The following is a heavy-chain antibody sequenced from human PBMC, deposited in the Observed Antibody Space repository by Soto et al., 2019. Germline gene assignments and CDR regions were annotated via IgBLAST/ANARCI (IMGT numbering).Heavy chain of an antibody. V-gene: IGHV3-23*01. CDR1: GLVFSTYA. J-gene: IGHJ4*02. CDR2: IRNSGADT. CDR3: ARGGIALAGIMSLGD. D-gene: IGHD6-19*01. Sequence: EVQLLESGGGLVQPGGSLRLSCAASGLVFSTYAMTWVRQAPGKGLEWVSAIRNSGADTYSADSVKGRFTITGDNSRNTLYLQMNSVRDEDTAVYYCARGGIALAGIMSLGDWGQGSLVTVSS.